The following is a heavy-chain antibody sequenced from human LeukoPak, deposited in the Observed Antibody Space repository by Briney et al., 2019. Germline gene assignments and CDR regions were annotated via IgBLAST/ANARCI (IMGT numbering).Heavy chain of an antibody. CDR1: VYTFTGYY. D-gene: IGHD3-3*01. Sequence: GASVKVSCKASVYTFTGYYMHWVRQAPGQGLEWMGWINPNSGGTNYAQKFQGRVTMTRDTSISTAYMELSRLRSDDTAVYYCARDKGVWSGYFDYWGQGTLVTVSS. CDR2: INPNSGGT. J-gene: IGHJ4*02. CDR3: ARDKGVWSGYFDY. V-gene: IGHV1-2*02.